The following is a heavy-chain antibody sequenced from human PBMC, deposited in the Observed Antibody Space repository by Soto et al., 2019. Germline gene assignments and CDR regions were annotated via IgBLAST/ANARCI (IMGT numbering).Heavy chain of an antibody. Sequence: PGGSLRLSCAASGFTFSSYGMHWVRQAPGKGLEWVAVIWYDGSNKYYADSVKGRFTISRDNSKNTLYLQMNSLRAEDTAVYYCAREDYGDYEYYFDYWGQGTLVTVSS. CDR2: IWYDGSNK. J-gene: IGHJ4*02. CDR1: GFTFSSYG. D-gene: IGHD4-17*01. V-gene: IGHV3-33*01. CDR3: AREDYGDYEYYFDY.